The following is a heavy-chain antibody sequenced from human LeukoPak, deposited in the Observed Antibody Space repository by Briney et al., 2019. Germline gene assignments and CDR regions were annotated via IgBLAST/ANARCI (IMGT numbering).Heavy chain of an antibody. V-gene: IGHV3-30*01. D-gene: IGHD3-22*01. CDR1: GFTFSSYA. CDR2: ISYDGSNK. Sequence: PGGSLRLSCAASGFTFSSYAMHWVRQAPGKGLEWVAVISYDGSNKYYADSVKGRFTISRGNSKNTLYLQMNSLRAEDTAVYYCARAYDSSGYYYGGVVDYWGQGTLVTVSS. J-gene: IGHJ4*02. CDR3: ARAYDSSGYYYGGVVDY.